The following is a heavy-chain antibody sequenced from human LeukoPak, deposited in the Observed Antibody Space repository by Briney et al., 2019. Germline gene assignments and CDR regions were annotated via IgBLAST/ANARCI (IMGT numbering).Heavy chain of an antibody. CDR2: INWNGGSI. V-gene: IGHV3-20*04. D-gene: IGHD2-2*01. Sequence: GGSLRLSCAVSGXTFDDYGMSWVRQAPGKGLEWVSGINWNGGSIGYADSVKGRFTISRDNVKNSLYLQMNSLRAEDTALYYCARGRSTFDYWGQGTLVTVSS. J-gene: IGHJ4*02. CDR1: GXTFDDYG. CDR3: ARGRSTFDY.